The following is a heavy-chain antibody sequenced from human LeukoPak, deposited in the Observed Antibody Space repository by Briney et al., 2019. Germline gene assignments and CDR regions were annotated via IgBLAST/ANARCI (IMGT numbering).Heavy chain of an antibody. Sequence: SETLSLTCAVYGGPFRGFFWSWIRQAPGKGLEWIGEISHSGSSNYNPSLKSRITISVDTSKNQFSLKLSSVTAADTAVYYCARRTGYSGYDLGFDYWGQGTLVTVSS. CDR3: ARRTGYSGYDLGFDY. J-gene: IGHJ4*02. V-gene: IGHV4-34*01. CDR1: GGPFRGFF. CDR2: ISHSGSS. D-gene: IGHD5-12*01.